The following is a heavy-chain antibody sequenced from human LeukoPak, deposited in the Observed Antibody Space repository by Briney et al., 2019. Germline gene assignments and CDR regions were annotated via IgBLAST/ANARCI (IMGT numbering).Heavy chain of an antibody. Sequence: GGTLRLSCAASGFTFSSYAMSWVRQAPRKGLEWVSAISGSGGSTYYADSVKGRFTISRDNSKNTLYLQMNSLRAEDTAVYYCAKGGESGRYYFDYWGQGTLVTVSS. D-gene: IGHD3-10*01. V-gene: IGHV3-23*01. CDR3: AKGGESGRYYFDY. J-gene: IGHJ4*02. CDR2: ISGSGGST. CDR1: GFTFSSYA.